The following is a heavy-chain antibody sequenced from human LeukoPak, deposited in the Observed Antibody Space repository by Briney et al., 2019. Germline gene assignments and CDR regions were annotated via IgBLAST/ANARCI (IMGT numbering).Heavy chain of an antibody. D-gene: IGHD3-3*01. CDR1: GFTFGDYA. Sequence: PGGSLRLSCTASGFTFGDYAMRWVRQAPGKGLEWVGFIRSKAYGGTTEYAASVKGRFTISRDDSKSIAYLQMNSLKTEDTAVYYCTREDWSGNPIRSYYGMDVWGQGTTVTVSS. CDR3: TREDWSGNPIRSYYGMDV. J-gene: IGHJ6*02. V-gene: IGHV3-49*04. CDR2: IRSKAYGGTT.